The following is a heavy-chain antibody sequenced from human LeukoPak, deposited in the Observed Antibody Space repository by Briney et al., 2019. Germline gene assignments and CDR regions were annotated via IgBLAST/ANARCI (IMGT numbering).Heavy chain of an antibody. V-gene: IGHV1-46*01. Sequence: GASVKVSCKASGYTFTSYYMHWVRQAPGQGLEWMGIINPSGGSTNYAQKFQGRVTITRDTSTSTVYMELSSLRSEDTAVYYCARGRGYSGHEGRFDPWGQGTLVTVSS. D-gene: IGHD5-12*01. CDR2: INPSGGST. J-gene: IGHJ5*02. CDR3: ARGRGYSGHEGRFDP. CDR1: GYTFTSYY.